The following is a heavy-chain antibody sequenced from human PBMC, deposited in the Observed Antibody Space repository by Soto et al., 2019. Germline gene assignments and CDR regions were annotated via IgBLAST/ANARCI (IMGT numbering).Heavy chain of an antibody. CDR2: IIPIFGTA. D-gene: IGHD5-18*01. CDR1: GGTFSSYA. J-gene: IGHJ4*02. Sequence: QVQLVQSGAEVKKPGSSVKVSCKASGGTFSSYAISWVRQAPGKGLEWMGGIIPIFGTANYAPKVQGRVTITADESTSTAYMELSSLRSEDTAVYYCARGGSEDTAMYYYFDYCGQGTLVTVAS. CDR3: ARGGSEDTAMYYYFDY. V-gene: IGHV1-69*01.